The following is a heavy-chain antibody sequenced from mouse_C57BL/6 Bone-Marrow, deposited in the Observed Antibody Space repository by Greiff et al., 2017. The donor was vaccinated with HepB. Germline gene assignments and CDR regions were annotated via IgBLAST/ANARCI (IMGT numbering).Heavy chain of an antibody. D-gene: IGHD2-10*02. J-gene: IGHJ4*01. Sequence: EVQLQQSGTVLARPGASVKMSCKTSGYTFTSYWMHWVKQRPGQGLEWIGAIYPGNSDTSYNQKFKGKAKLTAVTSASTAYMELSSLTNEDSAVYYCTRDRGMDYAMDYWGQGTSVTVSS. CDR1: GYTFTSYW. CDR2: IYPGNSDT. CDR3: TRDRGMDYAMDY. V-gene: IGHV1-5*01.